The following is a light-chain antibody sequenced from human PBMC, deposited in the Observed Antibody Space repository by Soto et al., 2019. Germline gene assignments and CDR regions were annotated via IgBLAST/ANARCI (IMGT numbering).Light chain of an antibody. CDR3: QQRSNWPPVS. CDR1: QSVSSD. Sequence: EIVFTQSRATLSLYRGERATLSYRASQSVSSDLARYQQKPGQAPRLLIYDASNRATGIPARFSGSGSGTDFPLTISSLAPEDFAVYYCQQRSNWPPVSLGQGTRLEIK. J-gene: IGKJ5*01. V-gene: IGKV3-11*01. CDR2: DAS.